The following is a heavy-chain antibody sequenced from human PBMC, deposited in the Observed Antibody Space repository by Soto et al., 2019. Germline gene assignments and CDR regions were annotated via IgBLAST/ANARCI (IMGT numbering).Heavy chain of an antibody. CDR3: ARHFSRGSYFDY. CDR2: IYYSGGT. V-gene: IGHV4-39*01. CDR1: GGSISGSSHY. J-gene: IGHJ4*02. Sequence: QLQLQESGPRLVKPSETLSLTCSVSGGSISGSSHYWAWIRQPPGKGLEWIASIYYSGGTYYNPSILGRVTISVDTSKNQFSLRLNSVAAADTAVYYCARHFSRGSYFDYWGRGTLLTVSS. D-gene: IGHD6-19*01.